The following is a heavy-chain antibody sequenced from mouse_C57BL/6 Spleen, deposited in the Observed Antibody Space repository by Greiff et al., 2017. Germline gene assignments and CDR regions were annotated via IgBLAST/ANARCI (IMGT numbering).Heavy chain of an antibody. D-gene: IGHD1-1*01. V-gene: IGHV1-72*01. J-gene: IGHJ4*01. CDR1: GYTFTSSW. CDR3: ATVTTVVKDAMDY. CDR2: IDPNSGGT. Sequence: QVQLQQSGAELVKPGASVKLSCKASGYTFTSSWMHWVKQRPGRGLEWIGRIDPNSGGTKYNEKFKSKATLTVDKPSSTAYMQLSSLTSEDSAVYYCATVTTVVKDAMDYWGQGTSVTVSS.